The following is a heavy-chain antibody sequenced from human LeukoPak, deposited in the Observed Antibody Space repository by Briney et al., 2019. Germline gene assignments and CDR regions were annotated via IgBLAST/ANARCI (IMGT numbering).Heavy chain of an antibody. CDR3: ARVGVYYYGSGSYYIFDY. D-gene: IGHD3-10*01. V-gene: IGHV4-30-4*08. CDR2: IYYSGST. J-gene: IGHJ4*02. Sequence: PSQTLSLTCTVSGGSISSGDYYWSWSRQPPGKGREWIEYIYYSGSTYYNPSLKSRVTISVDTSKHQFSLKLSSVTAADTAVYYCARVGVYYYGSGSYYIFDYWGQGTLVTVSS. CDR1: GGSISSGDYY.